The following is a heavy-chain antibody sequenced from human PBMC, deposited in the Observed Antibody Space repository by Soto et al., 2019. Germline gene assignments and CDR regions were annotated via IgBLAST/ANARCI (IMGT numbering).Heavy chain of an antibody. CDR1: GYTFARFG. Sequence: ASVKVYCKASGYTFARFGFSWVRQAPGQGLEWMGWISAYNGKTKYPQKLQGRVTVTTDTSTSTAYMELRSLRSDDTAVYYCARTYESTGYYPYFDYWGQGTLVTVSS. J-gene: IGHJ4*02. V-gene: IGHV1-18*01. CDR2: ISAYNGKT. CDR3: ARTYESTGYYPYFDY. D-gene: IGHD3-22*01.